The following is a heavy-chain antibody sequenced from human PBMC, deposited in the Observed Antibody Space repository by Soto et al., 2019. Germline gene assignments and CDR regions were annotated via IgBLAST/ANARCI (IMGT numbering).Heavy chain of an antibody. CDR3: ARPYCSGGSCYSDAFDV. V-gene: IGHV1-3*01. D-gene: IGHD2-15*01. Sequence: ASVKVSCKASGYTFTTHAMHWVRQAPGQSLEWMGWINGGTGQTKHSQRFQGRVTITVDKSISTAYLQWSRLKASDSAIYYCARPYCSGGSCYSDAFDVWGQGTMVTVSS. CDR1: GYTFTTHA. J-gene: IGHJ3*01. CDR2: INGGTGQT.